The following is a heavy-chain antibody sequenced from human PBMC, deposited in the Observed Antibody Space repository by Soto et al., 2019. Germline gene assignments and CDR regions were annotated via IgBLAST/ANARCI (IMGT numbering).Heavy chain of an antibody. D-gene: IGHD3-3*01. CDR1: GGYIDSGGYY. V-gene: IGHV4-31*11. J-gene: IGHJ4*02. CDR3: ARGWRDGSTGLYYFDY. CDR2: IDFFGNT. Sequence: QVELQESGPRLVKPSETLSLNCAVSGGYIDSGGYYWSWIRQHPGKGLEWIGYIDFFGNTSYNRPLKTRVSISAAPSENQFSLKLTSVTVADTAVFSFARGWRDGSTGLYYFDYWGQGTLVTVSS.